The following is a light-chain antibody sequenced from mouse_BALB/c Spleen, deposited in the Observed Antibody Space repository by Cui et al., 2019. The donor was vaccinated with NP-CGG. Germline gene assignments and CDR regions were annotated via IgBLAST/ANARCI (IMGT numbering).Light chain of an antibody. CDR3: ALWYSNHWV. CDR2: GTN. CDR1: TGAVTTSNY. V-gene: IGLV1*01. Sequence: QAVVTQESVFTTSPGETVTLTCRSSTGAVTTSNYANWVQEKPDYLFTGLIGGTNNRAPGVPARFSGSLIGDKAALTITGAQTGDEAIYFCALWYSNHWVFGGGTKLTVL. J-gene: IGLJ1*01.